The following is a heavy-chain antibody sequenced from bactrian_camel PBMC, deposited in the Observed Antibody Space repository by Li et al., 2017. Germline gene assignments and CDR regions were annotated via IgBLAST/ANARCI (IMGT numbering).Heavy chain of an antibody. V-gene: IGHV3S53*01. Sequence: HVQLVESGGGLVQPGGSLRLSCTASGPASRSTYSMAWFRQAPGKEREGVAANDSDGSTTYSDSVKGRFTISRDNAKNTVYLEMNDLQPEDTGMYYCATRTGYCRQKSKEYTNWGQGTQVTVS. D-gene: IGHD5*01. CDR3: ATRTGYCRQKSKEYTN. CDR1: GPASRSTYS. CDR2: NDSDGST. J-gene: IGHJ4*01.